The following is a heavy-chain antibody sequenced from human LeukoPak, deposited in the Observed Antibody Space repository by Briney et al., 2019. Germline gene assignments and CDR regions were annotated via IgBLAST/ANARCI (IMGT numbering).Heavy chain of an antibody. D-gene: IGHD3-10*01. CDR3: ARHRTAMNKYGHYDAFDI. J-gene: IGHJ3*02. CDR2: IYYNGKT. CDR1: GGSIGSNDHY. Sequence: SETLSLTCTVSGGSIGSNDHYWGWVRQPPGKGLEWIGTIYYNGKTYYNTSLNSRVTLSGDTSKNQFSPWLSSVTAADTAVYYCARHRTAMNKYGHYDAFDIWGQGTTVTVSS. V-gene: IGHV4-39*01.